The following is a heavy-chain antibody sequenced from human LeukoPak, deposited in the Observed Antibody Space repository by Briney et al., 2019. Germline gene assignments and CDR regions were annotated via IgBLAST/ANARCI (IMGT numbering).Heavy chain of an antibody. V-gene: IGHV5-51*01. CDR1: GYNFTNYW. Sequence: GESLKISCKGSGYNFTNYWIGWVRQMPGKGLEWMGIIYPGDSDTRYSPSFQGQVTISADKSISTAYLQWSSLKTSDTAMYYCARQFLDDYIWGSYRHWGQGTLVTVSS. CDR2: IYPGDSDT. D-gene: IGHD3-16*02. CDR3: ARQFLDDYIWGSYRH. J-gene: IGHJ4*02.